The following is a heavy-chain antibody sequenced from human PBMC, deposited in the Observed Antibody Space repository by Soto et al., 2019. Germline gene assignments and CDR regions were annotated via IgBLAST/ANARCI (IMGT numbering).Heavy chain of an antibody. Sequence: EVQLVESGGGLVQPGGSLRLSCAASGFTFSSYSMNWVRQAPGKGLEWVSYISSSSSTIYYAASVKGRFTISRDNDTNSLYLQLNSLRAEETAVYYCARDQNYYGSGKYCFDYWGQGTLVTVSS. J-gene: IGHJ4*02. CDR3: ARDQNYYGSGKYCFDY. V-gene: IGHV3-48*01. CDR2: ISSSSSTI. CDR1: GFTFSSYS. D-gene: IGHD3-10*01.